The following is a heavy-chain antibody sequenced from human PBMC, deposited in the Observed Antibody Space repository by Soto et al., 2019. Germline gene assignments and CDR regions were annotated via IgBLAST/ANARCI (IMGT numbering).Heavy chain of an antibody. CDR1: VFTFSTYW. CDR3: TRDIGGKGAY. CDR2: IDEYGSTI. D-gene: IGHD3-10*01. V-gene: IGHV3-74*01. J-gene: IGHJ4*02. Sequence: GGSLRLACASSVFTFSTYWMHWLRQVPGKGLLWVSRIDEYGSTINYADSVKGRFTISRDNARNTLYLEMNSLRAEDTALYYCTRDIGGKGAYWGPGTLVTVSS.